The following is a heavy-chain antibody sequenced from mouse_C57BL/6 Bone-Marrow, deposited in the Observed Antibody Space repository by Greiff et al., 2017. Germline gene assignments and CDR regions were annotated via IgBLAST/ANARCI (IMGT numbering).Heavy chain of an antibody. J-gene: IGHJ3*01. CDR2: IHPNSGST. D-gene: IGHD3-2*02. CDR1: GYTFTSYW. Sequence: QVQLQQPGAELVKPGASVKLSCKASGYTFTSYWMHWVKQRPGQGLEWIGMIHPNSGSTNYNEKLKSKATLTVDKSTSTAYLQLSSRTSEDSAVYYCAREGSSGYWFAYWGQGTLVTVSA. CDR3: AREGSSGYWFAY. V-gene: IGHV1-64*01.